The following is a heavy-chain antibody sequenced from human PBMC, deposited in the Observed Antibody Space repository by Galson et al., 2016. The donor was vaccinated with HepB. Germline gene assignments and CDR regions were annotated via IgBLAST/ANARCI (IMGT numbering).Heavy chain of an antibody. Sequence: SVKVSCKASGYTFTNYDIIWVRQAPGQGLEWMGWISTYSGNTKYAQKFQGGLTLTTDSSTTTAYMELRSLRFDDTALYYCARDVQYRFDSWGQGTLVTVSS. CDR2: ISTYSGNT. CDR3: ARDVQYRFDS. D-gene: IGHD2/OR15-2a*01. V-gene: IGHV1-18*04. J-gene: IGHJ4*02. CDR1: GYTFTNYD.